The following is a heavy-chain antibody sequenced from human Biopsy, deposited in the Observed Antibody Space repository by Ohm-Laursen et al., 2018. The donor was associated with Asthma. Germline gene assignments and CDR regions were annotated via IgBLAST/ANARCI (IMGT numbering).Heavy chain of an antibody. V-gene: IGHV4-30-4*01. J-gene: IGHJ5*02. CDR2: IHYSGST. CDR3: ARASVAASSNWFDP. Sequence: SEILSLTCSVSGASIKTDDHYWSWLRQPPGKGLEWFGIIHYSGSTSYNPSLKGGVTISVDTSKNQFSLKLSSVTAADTAVYYCARASVAASSNWFDPWGQGTLVTVSS. D-gene: IGHD6-19*01. CDR1: GASIKTDDHY.